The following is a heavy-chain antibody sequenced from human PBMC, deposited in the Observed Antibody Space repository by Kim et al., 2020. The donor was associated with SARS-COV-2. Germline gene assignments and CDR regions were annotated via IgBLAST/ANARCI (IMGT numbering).Heavy chain of an antibody. V-gene: IGHV3-73*01. Sequence: AATVKGRLTIARDDSQNTADLQMNSLKTEDTAVYYCTSGVAAGDGRANFDCWGQGTLVTVSS. CDR3: TSGVAAGDGRANFDC. J-gene: IGHJ4*02. D-gene: IGHD2-15*01.